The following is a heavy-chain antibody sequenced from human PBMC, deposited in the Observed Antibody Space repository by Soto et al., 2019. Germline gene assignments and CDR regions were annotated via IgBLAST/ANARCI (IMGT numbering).Heavy chain of an antibody. Sequence: SETLSLTCTVSGVSISSYYWSWIRQPPGKGLEWIGYIYYSGSTNYNPSLKSRVTISVDTSKNQFSLKLSSVTAADTAVYYCAREMGYSSSYGFDYWGQGTLVTVSS. CDR1: GVSISSYY. CDR3: AREMGYSSSYGFDY. V-gene: IGHV4-59*01. D-gene: IGHD6-6*01. J-gene: IGHJ4*02. CDR2: IYYSGST.